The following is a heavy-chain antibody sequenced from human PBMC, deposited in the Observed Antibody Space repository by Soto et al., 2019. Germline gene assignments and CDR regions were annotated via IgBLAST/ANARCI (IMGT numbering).Heavy chain of an antibody. J-gene: IGHJ4*02. D-gene: IGHD6-13*01. V-gene: IGHV4-4*02. CDR2: VYRTGST. Sequence: QVQLQESGPGLVKPSGTLSLTCAVSGGSISTSNWWSWVRQPPGKGLEWIGEVYRTGSTNYNPSPGSRLTIPVAKSKNQSSLNLTSVTAADTAVYYCARARATIAAAAIFDCWGQGTLVTVSS. CDR1: GGSISTSNW. CDR3: ARARATIAAAAIFDC.